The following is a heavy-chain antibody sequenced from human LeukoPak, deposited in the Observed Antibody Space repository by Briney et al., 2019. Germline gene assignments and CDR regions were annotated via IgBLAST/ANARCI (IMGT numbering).Heavy chain of an antibody. CDR3: ARDKYYYDSSGYYLKASYFDY. D-gene: IGHD3-22*01. CDR2: IWYDGSNK. CDR1: GFTFSSYV. V-gene: IGHV3-33*01. Sequence: GGSLRLSCAASGFTFSSYVMHWVRQAPGKGLEWVAVIWYDGSNKYYADSVKGRFTISRDNSKNTLYLQMNSLRAEDTAVYYCARDKYYYDSSGYYLKASYFDYWGQGTLVTVSS. J-gene: IGHJ4*02.